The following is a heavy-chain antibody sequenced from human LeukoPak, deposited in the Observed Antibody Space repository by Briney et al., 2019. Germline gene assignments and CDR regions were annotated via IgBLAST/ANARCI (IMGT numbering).Heavy chain of an antibody. CDR2: IYPGDSDT. D-gene: IGHD3-22*01. J-gene: IGHJ4*02. CDR1: GYTFTSYW. CDR3: ARADVVYYDSSGYFDY. V-gene: IGHV5-51*01. Sequence: GESLKISCKGSGYTFTSYWIGWVRQVPGKGLEWMGIIYPGDSDTRYSPSFQGQVTIPADKSTSTAYLQWSSLKASDTAMYYCARADVVYYDSSGYFDYWGQGTLVTVSS.